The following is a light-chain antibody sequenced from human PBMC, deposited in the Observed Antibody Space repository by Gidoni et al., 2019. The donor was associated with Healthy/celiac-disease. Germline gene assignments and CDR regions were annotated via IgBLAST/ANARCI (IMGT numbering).Light chain of an antibody. CDR3: SSYTSSSTPWV. J-gene: IGLJ3*02. Sequence: QSALTQPASVSGSPGQPLTISCTGTSRDVGGYNYVSWYQQHPGKAPKLMIFDVSNRPSGVSQRFSGSKSGNTASLTISGLQAEDEADYYCSSYTSSSTPWVFGGGTKLTVL. CDR2: DVS. CDR1: SRDVGGYNY. V-gene: IGLV2-14*01.